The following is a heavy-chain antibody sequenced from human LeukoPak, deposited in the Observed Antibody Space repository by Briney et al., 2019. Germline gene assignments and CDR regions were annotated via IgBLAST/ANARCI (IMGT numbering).Heavy chain of an antibody. CDR3: AKLGDYIWGSYRPFDP. CDR1: GFTFSSYS. D-gene: IGHD3-16*02. V-gene: IGHV3-21*04. Sequence: GGSLRLSCAASGFTFSSYSMNWVRQAPGKGLEWVSSISSSSSYIYYADSVKGRFTISRDNSKNTLYLQMDSLRADDTALYYCAKLGDYIWGSYRPFDPWGQGTLVTVSS. J-gene: IGHJ5*02. CDR2: ISSSSSYI.